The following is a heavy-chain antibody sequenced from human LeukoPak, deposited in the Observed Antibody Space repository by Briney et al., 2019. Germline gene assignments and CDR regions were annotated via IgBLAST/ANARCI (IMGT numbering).Heavy chain of an antibody. Sequence: GGCLRLSCAASGFTFDDYAMHWVRQAPGKGLECGSLISWDGGGTYYADSVKGGFTISRDNSKNPLYLQMNSLRAEDTALYYCAKGSVSASRGFDWLSAVDYWGQGTLVTVSS. V-gene: IGHV3-43D*03. D-gene: IGHD3-9*01. CDR1: GFTFDDYA. CDR3: AKGSVSASRGFDWLSAVDY. J-gene: IGHJ4*02. CDR2: ISWDGGGT.